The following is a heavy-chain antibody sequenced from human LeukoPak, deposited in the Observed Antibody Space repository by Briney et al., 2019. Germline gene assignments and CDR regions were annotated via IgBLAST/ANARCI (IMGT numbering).Heavy chain of an antibody. D-gene: IGHD6-6*01. CDR2: ISSSGSTI. V-gene: IGHV3-11*01. J-gene: IGHJ3*02. CDR1: GFTFSDYY. Sequence: GGSLRLSCAASGFTFSDYYMSWIRQDPGKGLEWVSYISSSGSTIYYADSVKGRFTISRDNAKNSLYLQMNSLKAEDMALYYCAKDIGYSSSSGGAFDIWGQGTMVSVSS. CDR3: AKDIGYSSSSGGAFDI.